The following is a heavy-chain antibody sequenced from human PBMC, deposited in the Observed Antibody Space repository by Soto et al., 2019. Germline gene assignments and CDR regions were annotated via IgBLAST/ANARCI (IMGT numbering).Heavy chain of an antibody. J-gene: IGHJ5*02. CDR1: GGSISSSSYY. D-gene: IGHD2-15*01. CDR2: IYYSGST. V-gene: IGHV4-39*01. Sequence: SETLSLTCTVSGGSISSSSYYWGWIRQPPGKGLEWIGSIYYSGSTYYNPSLKSRVTISVDTSKNQFSLRLSSVTAADTAVYYCARRPVVVVAATFVFYWFDPWGQGTLVTVSS. CDR3: ARRPVVVVAATFVFYWFDP.